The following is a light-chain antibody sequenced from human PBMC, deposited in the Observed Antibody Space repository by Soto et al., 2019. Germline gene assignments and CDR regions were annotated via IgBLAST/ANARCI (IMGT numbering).Light chain of an antibody. CDR2: DAA. CDR1: QSVSSF. J-gene: IGKJ1*01. CDR3: HQRTNWPWT. V-gene: IGKV3-11*01. Sequence: EIVMTQSPATLSVSPGEIATLSFRASQSVSSFLVWYQQKPGQAPRLLIYDAASRATGIPARFSGSGSGTDFTLTISSLEPEDFAVYYCHQRTNWPWTFGQGTKVDI.